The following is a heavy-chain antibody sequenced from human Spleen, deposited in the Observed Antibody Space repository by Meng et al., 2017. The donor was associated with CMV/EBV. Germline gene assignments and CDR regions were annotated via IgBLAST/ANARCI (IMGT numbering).Heavy chain of an antibody. V-gene: IGHV4-4*02. CDR1: GVSISSNIR. CDR3: VGGKQDAWELLAY. D-gene: IGHD1-26*01. Sequence: GKPQESGPGLVKPSGTLSLTCGFSGVSISSNIRWTWVRQPPGKGLEWIGDIDDSGSTNYNPSLNSRISISLDKSKNHFSLKVNSVTAADTAVYYCVGGKQDAWELLAYWGQGALVTVSS. CDR2: IDDSGST. J-gene: IGHJ4*02.